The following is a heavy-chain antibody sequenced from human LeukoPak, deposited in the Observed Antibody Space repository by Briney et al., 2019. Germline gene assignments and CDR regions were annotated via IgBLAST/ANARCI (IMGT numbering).Heavy chain of an antibody. CDR1: GGTFSSYA. Sequence: SVKVSCKASGGTFSSYAISWVRQAPGQGLEWMGRIIPILGIANYAQKFQGRVTITADKSTSTAYMELSSLRSEDTAVYYCANNVDTAISLAPDWGQGTLITVSS. CDR2: IIPILGIA. J-gene: IGHJ4*02. CDR3: ANNVDTAISLAPD. V-gene: IGHV1-69*04. D-gene: IGHD5-18*01.